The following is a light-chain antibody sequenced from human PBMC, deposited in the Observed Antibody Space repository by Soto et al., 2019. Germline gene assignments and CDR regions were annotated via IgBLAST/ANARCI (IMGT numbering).Light chain of an antibody. CDR1: ESVINF. CDR3: QQRSNWPIT. CDR2: DAS. Sequence: EVVLTQSPATLSLSPGERATLSCRASESVINFLSWYQQRPGQPPRLLIYDASNRATGIPAMFSGTGSGTDFTLTISILEPEDFAVYYCQQRSNWPITFGQGTRLEIK. J-gene: IGKJ5*01. V-gene: IGKV3-11*01.